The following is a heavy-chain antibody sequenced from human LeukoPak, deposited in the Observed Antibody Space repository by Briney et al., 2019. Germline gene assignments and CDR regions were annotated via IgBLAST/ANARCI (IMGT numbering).Heavy chain of an antibody. Sequence: ASVKVSCKASGYTFTGYYMHWVRQAPGQGLEWMGWINPNSGGTNYAQKFQGRVTMTRDTSISTAYMELSRLRSDDTSVYYCARDRGRETSELDYWGQGTLVTVSS. V-gene: IGHV1-2*02. CDR1: GYTFTGYY. J-gene: IGHJ4*02. CDR3: ARDRGRETSELDY. CDR2: INPNSGGT. D-gene: IGHD1-26*01.